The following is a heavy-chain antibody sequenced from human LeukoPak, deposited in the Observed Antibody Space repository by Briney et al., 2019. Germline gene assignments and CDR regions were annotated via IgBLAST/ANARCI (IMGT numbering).Heavy chain of an antibody. CDR2: IYPGDSDI. CDR1: GYSFTSYW. V-gene: IGHV5-51*01. CDR3: ARLEAVAATGNWFDP. Sequence: GESLKISCKGSGYSFTSYWIGWVRQMPGKGLEWMGIIYPGDSDIKYSPSFQGQVTISADKSISTAYLQWSSLKASDTAMYYCARLEAVAATGNWFDPWGQGTLVTVSS. J-gene: IGHJ5*02. D-gene: IGHD6-19*01.